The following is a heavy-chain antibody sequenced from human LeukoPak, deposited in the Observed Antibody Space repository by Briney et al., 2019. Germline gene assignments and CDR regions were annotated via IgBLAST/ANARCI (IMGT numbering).Heavy chain of an antibody. CDR1: GYTFTGYY. V-gene: IGHV1-2*02. CDR3: ARVTVAVGTADF. D-gene: IGHD6-13*01. Sequence: ASVKVSCKASGYTFTGYYMHWVRQAPGQGLEWMGWINPNSGGTNYAQKFQGRVTMTRDTSISTAYMELSRLRSDDTAVYYCARVTVAVGTADFWGQGTLVTVSS. J-gene: IGHJ4*02. CDR2: INPNSGGT.